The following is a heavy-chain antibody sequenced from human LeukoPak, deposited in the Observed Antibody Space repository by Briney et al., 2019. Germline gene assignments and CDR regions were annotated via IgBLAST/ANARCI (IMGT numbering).Heavy chain of an antibody. CDR2: ISWNSGSI. CDR1: GFTFDDYA. CDR3: AKAFLWFPGAPRYLRNGMDV. J-gene: IGHJ6*02. D-gene: IGHD3-10*01. Sequence: SLRLSCAASGFTFDDYAMHWVRQAPGKGLEWVSGISWNSGSIGYADSVKGRFTISRDNAKNSLYLQMNSLRAEDTALYYCAKAFLWFPGAPRYLRNGMDVWGQGTTVTVSS. V-gene: IGHV3-9*01.